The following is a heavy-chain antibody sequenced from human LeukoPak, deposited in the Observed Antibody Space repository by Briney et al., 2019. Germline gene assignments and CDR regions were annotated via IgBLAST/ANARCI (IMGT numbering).Heavy chain of an antibody. CDR1: GIPFEDAW. CDR3: TWMSTVLTVDY. Sequence: KAGGSLRLSCVLSGIPFEDAWMSWVRQAPGKGLEWVGRITKDGTTDYATPVKGRFTISRDNSKTTFYLQMTSLRTDDTSIYYCTWMSTVLTVDYWGQGTLVTVSS. CDR2: ITKDGTT. V-gene: IGHV3-15*01. D-gene: IGHD4/OR15-4a*01. J-gene: IGHJ4*02.